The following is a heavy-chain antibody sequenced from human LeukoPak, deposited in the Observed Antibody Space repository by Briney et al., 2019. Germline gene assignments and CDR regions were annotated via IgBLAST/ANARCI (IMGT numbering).Heavy chain of an antibody. CDR2: IYYSGST. Sequence: GSLRLSCAASGFTFSSYWMSWVRQAPGKGLEWIGSIYYSGSTYYNPSLKSRVTISVDTSKNQFSLKLSSVTAADTAVYYCARGSAEYFQHWGQGTLVTVSS. D-gene: IGHD1-26*01. CDR3: ARGSAEYFQH. J-gene: IGHJ1*01. V-gene: IGHV4-39*07. CDR1: GFTFSSYW.